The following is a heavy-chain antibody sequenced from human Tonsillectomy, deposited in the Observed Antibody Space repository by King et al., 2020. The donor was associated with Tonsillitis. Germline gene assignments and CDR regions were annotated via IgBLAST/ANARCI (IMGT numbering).Heavy chain of an antibody. V-gene: IGHV3-23*04. CDR1: GFTFSISA. CDR3: AKKGVDISSSFDP. J-gene: IGHJ5*02. Sequence: VQLVESGGGLVQPGGSLRLSCAVSGFTFSISAMTWVRQAPGKGLEWVSAISGRGGSTYYAFSVKGRFTISRDNSKNTLYMQMSSQGSEDTALSYCAKKGVDISSSFDPWGQGTLVTVSS. D-gene: IGHD5-12*01. CDR2: ISGRGGST.